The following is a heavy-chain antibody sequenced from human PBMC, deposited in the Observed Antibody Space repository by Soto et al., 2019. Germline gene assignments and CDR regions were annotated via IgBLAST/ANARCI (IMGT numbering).Heavy chain of an antibody. CDR3: AAEYPTGPDAFDI. Sequence: PGESLKISCKGSGYNFANYWIGWVRQMPGKGLEWMGMIFPGDSDTKNSPSLQGQITMSVDKSDSSAYLQWRSLKASDTAMYYCAAEYPTGPDAFDIWGQGKMVTVSS. J-gene: IGHJ3*02. V-gene: IGHV5-51*01. CDR1: GYNFANYW. D-gene: IGHD1-1*01. CDR2: IFPGDSDT.